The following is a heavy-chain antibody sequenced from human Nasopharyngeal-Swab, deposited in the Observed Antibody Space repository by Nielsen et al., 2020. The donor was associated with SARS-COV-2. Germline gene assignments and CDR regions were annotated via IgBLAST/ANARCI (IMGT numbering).Heavy chain of an antibody. J-gene: IGHJ4*02. Sequence: SETLSLTCTVSGGSINPYYWSWIRQPPGKGLEWIGHISYSGSTHYDPSFRSRVTMSVDTSKNQFSLKLTSVTAAGTAVYYCVRHEGGTTLDYWGQGTLVTVSS. V-gene: IGHV4-59*08. CDR2: ISYSGST. CDR1: GGSINPYY. D-gene: IGHD1-7*01. CDR3: VRHEGGTTLDY.